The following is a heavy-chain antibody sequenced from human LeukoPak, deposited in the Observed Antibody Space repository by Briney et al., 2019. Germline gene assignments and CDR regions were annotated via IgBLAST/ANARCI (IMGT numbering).Heavy chain of an antibody. V-gene: IGHV3-48*03. D-gene: IGHD3-22*01. CDR2: ISGSGSTM. CDR1: GFSFSSYE. Sequence: GGSLRLSCAASGFSFSSYEMSWVRQAPGKGLEWVSYISGSGSTMYYADSVRGRFTISRDNSKNTLYLQMNSLRAEDTAVYYCANSYYYDSSGYYPLDAFDIWGQGTMVTVSS. J-gene: IGHJ3*02. CDR3: ANSYYYDSSGYYPLDAFDI.